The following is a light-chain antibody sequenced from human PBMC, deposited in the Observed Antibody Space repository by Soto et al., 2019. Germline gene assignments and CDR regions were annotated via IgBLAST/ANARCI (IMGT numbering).Light chain of an antibody. V-gene: IGKV1-5*01. J-gene: IGKJ1*01. CDR3: QQYNSYWT. CDR1: QSISSW. Sequence: DIQMTQSPSTLSASVGDRVTITCRASQSISSWLAWYQQKPGKAPKLLIYDASSLESGVPLRFSGSASGTEFTLTITSLQPDDFATYYCQQYNSYWTFGQGTKVDIK. CDR2: DAS.